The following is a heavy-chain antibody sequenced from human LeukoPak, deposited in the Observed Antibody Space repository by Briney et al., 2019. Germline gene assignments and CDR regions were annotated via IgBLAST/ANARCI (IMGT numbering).Heavy chain of an antibody. CDR3: ATTIAVAGRFDY. Sequence: GGSLRLSCAASGFTFSSYSMNWVRQAPGKGLEWVSSISSSSSYIYYADSVKGRFTISRDNAKNSLYLQMNSLRAEDTAVYYCATTIAVAGRFDYWGQGALVTVSS. J-gene: IGHJ4*02. D-gene: IGHD6-19*01. V-gene: IGHV3-21*01. CDR1: GFTFSSYS. CDR2: ISSSSSYI.